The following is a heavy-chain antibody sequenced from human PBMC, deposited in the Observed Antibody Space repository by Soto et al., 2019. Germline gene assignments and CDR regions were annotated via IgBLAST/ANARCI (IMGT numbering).Heavy chain of an antibody. V-gene: IGHV4-59*01. CDR1: GGSISTYY. CDR3: ARYAGSSWFDY. J-gene: IGHJ4*02. D-gene: IGHD6-13*01. Sequence: QVQLQESGPGLVKPLETLSLTCTVSGGSISTYYWSWIRQPPGKGLEWIGYINYSGRTNYNPSLKSRVTMSLDTSKNQFSLKLRSVTAADTAVFYCARYAGSSWFDYWGQGTLVTVSS. CDR2: INYSGRT.